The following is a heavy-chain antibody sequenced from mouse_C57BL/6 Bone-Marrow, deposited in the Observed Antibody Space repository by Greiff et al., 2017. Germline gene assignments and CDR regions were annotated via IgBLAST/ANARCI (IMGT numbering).Heavy chain of an antibody. CDR2: IDPSDSYT. Sequence: VQLQQPGAELVMPGASVKLSCKASGYTFTSYWMHWVKQRPGQGLEWIGEIDPSDSYTNYNQQFKGKSTLTVDKSSSTAYMQLSSLTSEDSAVYYCARRNYGSRYCDVWGTETTVTVSS. D-gene: IGHD1-1*01. CDR1: GYTFTSYW. J-gene: IGHJ1*03. V-gene: IGHV1-69*01. CDR3: ARRNYGSRYCDV.